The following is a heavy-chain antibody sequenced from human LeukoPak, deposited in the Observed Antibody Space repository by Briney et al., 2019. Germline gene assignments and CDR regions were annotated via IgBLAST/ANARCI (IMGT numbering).Heavy chain of an antibody. CDR2: LYNGGGA. CDR3: ARRDTTGWYHHFDY. J-gene: IGHJ4*02. V-gene: IGHV3-53*01. Sequence: GGFLRLSCAASGFTVSSNSMTWVRQAPGKGLEWVSILYNGGGANYADSVKGRFTISRDNSRKTLFLQMNSLRAEDTAVYYCARRDTTGWYHHFDYWGQGTLVTVSS. D-gene: IGHD6-19*01. CDR1: GFTVSSNS.